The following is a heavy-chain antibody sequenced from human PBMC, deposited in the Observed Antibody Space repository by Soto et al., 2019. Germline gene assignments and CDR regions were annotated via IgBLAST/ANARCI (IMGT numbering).Heavy chain of an antibody. D-gene: IGHD4-4*01. CDR1: GFTFSSYW. Sequence: PGGSLRLSCAASGFTFSSYWMHWVRQAPGKGLEWVSRINDDGRRTSYADSVKGRFTISRDNAKNTLYLQMNSLRDDDTAIYYCARRNRPSYTSDYWGQGTLVTVSS. J-gene: IGHJ4*02. CDR2: INDDGRRT. CDR3: ARRNRPSYTSDY. V-gene: IGHV3-74*01.